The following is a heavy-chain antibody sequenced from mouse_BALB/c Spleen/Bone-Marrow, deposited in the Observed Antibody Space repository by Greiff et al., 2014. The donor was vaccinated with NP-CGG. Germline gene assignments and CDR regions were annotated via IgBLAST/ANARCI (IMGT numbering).Heavy chain of an antibody. CDR3: ARGSYYEGAMDY. Sequence: VKLMESGPGLVAPSQSLSITCTVSGFSLTSYGVHWVRQPPGKVLEWLGVIWAGGSTNYNSALMSRLSISKDNSKSQVFLKMNSLQTDVTAMYYCARGSYYEGAMDYWGQGTSVTVSS. D-gene: IGHD1-1*01. V-gene: IGHV2-9*02. J-gene: IGHJ4*01. CDR1: GFSLTSYG. CDR2: IWAGGST.